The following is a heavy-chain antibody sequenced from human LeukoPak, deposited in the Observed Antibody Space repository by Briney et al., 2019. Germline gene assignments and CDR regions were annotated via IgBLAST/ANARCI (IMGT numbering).Heavy chain of an antibody. CDR3: ARDRGYYDFWSGYPVGYFDY. CDR2: ISAYNGNT. Sequence: ASVKVSCKASGYTFTSYGISCVRQAPGQGLEWMGWISAYNGNTNYAQKLQGRVTMTTDTSTSTAYMELRSLRSDDTAVYYCARDRGYYDFWSGYPVGYFDYWGQGTLVTVSS. V-gene: IGHV1-18*01. CDR1: GYTFTSYG. D-gene: IGHD3-3*01. J-gene: IGHJ4*02.